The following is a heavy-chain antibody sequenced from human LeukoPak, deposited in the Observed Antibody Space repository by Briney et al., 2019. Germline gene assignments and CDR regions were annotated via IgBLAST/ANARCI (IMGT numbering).Heavy chain of an antibody. CDR2: IGSSGSTI. D-gene: IGHD3-10*02. CDR3: AGLGITMIGGV. Sequence: GGSLRLSCAASGFTFTAYTINWVRQAPGKGLEWVSYIGSSGSTIYYADSVKGRFTISRDNAKNSLYLQMNSLRAEDTAVYYCAGLGITMIGGVWGKGTTVTISS. V-gene: IGHV3-48*04. CDR1: GFTFTAYT. J-gene: IGHJ6*04.